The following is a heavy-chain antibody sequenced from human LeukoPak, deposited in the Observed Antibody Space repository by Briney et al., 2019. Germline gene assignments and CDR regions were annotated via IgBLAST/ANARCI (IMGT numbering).Heavy chain of an antibody. V-gene: IGHV3-53*01. Sequence: PGGSLRLSCAASGVSVSNNYMSWVRQAPGRGLEWVSVIYSGGNTYYADSVKGRFIISRDNSKNTLYLQVNSLRAEDTAVYYCARGRIAVNVFDYWGQGTLVTVSS. D-gene: IGHD6-19*01. CDR2: IYSGGNT. J-gene: IGHJ4*02. CDR1: GVSVSNNY. CDR3: ARGRIAVNVFDY.